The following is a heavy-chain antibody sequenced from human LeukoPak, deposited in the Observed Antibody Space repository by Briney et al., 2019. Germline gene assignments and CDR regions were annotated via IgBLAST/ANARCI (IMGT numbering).Heavy chain of an antibody. CDR1: GYTFTGYY. D-gene: IGHD3-10*01. J-gene: IGHJ4*02. CDR3: ARDEMDYYGSGSYYYDY. CDR2: INPNSGGT. Sequence: ASVKVSCKPSGYTFTGYYMHWVRQAPGQGLEWMGWINPNSGGTNYAQKFQGRVTMTRDTSITTAYMELSRLRSDDTAVYYCARDEMDYYGSGSYYYDYWGQGTLVTVSS. V-gene: IGHV1-2*02.